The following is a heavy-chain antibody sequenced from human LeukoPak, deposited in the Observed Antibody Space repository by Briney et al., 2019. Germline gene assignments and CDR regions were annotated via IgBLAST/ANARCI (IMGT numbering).Heavy chain of an antibody. CDR3: ARVAIGVDY. J-gene: IGHJ4*02. CDR2: IYYSGST. CDR1: GGSISSGDYY. D-gene: IGHD3-22*01. Sequence: PSETLSLTRTVSGGSISSGDYYWSWIRQPPGKGLEWIGYIYYSGSTNYNPSLKSRVTISVDTSKDQFSLKLSSVTAADTAAYYCARVAIGVDYWGQGTLVTVSS. V-gene: IGHV4-61*08.